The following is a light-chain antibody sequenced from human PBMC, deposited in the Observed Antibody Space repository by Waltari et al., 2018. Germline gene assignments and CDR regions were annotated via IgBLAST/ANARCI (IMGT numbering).Light chain of an antibody. CDR3: QQYGSSPPEIT. J-gene: IGKJ3*01. Sequence: DIVLTQSPGTLSLSPGERATLPCRASQTIASSYLTWYQQKPGQAPRLLIYGTSSRATGIPDRFSGSGSGTDFTLTISRLEPEDFAVYYCQQYGSSPPEITFGPGTKVDIK. CDR1: QTIASSY. CDR2: GTS. V-gene: IGKV3-20*01.